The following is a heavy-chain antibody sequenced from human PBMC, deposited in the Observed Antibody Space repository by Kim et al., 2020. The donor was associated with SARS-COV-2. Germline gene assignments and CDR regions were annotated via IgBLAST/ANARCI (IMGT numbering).Heavy chain of an antibody. CDR1: GYTFTSYG. Sequence: ASVKVSCKASGYTFTSYGISWVRQAPGQGLEWMGWISAYNGNTNYAQKLQGRVTMTTDTSTSTAYMDLRSLRSDDTAVYYCARDCRVGDDCSLYYYYGMDVWGQGTTVTVSS. V-gene: IGHV1-18*01. D-gene: IGHD2-21*02. CDR3: ARDCRVGDDCSLYYYYGMDV. CDR2: ISAYNGNT. J-gene: IGHJ6*02.